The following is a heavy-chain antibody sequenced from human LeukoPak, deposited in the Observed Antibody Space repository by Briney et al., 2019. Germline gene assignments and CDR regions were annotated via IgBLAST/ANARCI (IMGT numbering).Heavy chain of an antibody. V-gene: IGHV4-34*01. D-gene: IGHD4-23*01. CDR3: ARVAVTVVTFDY. CDR1: GGSFSGNY. J-gene: IGHJ4*02. Sequence: SETLSLTCAVYGGSFSGNYWSWIRQPPGKGLEWIGEINHSGSTNYNPSLKSRVTISVDTPKNQFSLKLISVTAADTAVYYCARVAVTVVTFDYWGQGTLVTVSS. CDR2: INHSGST.